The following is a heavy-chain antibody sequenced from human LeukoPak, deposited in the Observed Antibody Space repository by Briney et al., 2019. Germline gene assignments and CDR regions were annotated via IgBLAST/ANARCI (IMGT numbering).Heavy chain of an antibody. CDR2: ISGSGGST. J-gene: IGHJ6*02. CDR3: AKDPTIFGVEYYYYGMDV. Sequence: GGSLRLSRAASGFTFSSYAMSWVRQAPGKGLEWVSAISGSGGSTYYADSVKGRFTISRDNSKNTLYLQMNSLRAEDTAVYYCAKDPTIFGVEYYYYGMDVWGQGTTVTVSS. CDR1: GFTFSSYA. V-gene: IGHV3-23*01. D-gene: IGHD3-3*01.